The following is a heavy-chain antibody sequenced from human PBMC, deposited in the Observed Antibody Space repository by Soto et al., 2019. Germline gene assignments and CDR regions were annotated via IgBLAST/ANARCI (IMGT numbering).Heavy chain of an antibody. CDR3: ARRYDSSGYSLYNWFDP. D-gene: IGHD3-22*01. CDR2: IYYSGST. J-gene: IGHJ5*02. V-gene: IGHV4-59*08. Sequence: PSETLSLTCTVSGGSISSYYWSWIRQPPGKGLEWIGYIYYSGSTNYNPSLKSRVTISVDTSKNQFSLKLSSVTAADTAVYYCARRYDSSGYSLYNWFDPWGQGTLVTVS. CDR1: GGSISSYY.